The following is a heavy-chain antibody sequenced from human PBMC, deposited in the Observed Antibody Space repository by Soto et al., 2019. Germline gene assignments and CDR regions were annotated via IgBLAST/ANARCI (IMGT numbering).Heavy chain of an antibody. V-gene: IGHV5-10-1*01. CDR3: ASPPKDCSTTSCYYYYGLDV. CDR1: GYSFTSYW. D-gene: IGHD2-2*01. Sequence: PGESLKISCKSSGYSFTSYWITWVRQMPGKGLEWMGRIDPSDSYTNYSPSFQGHVTISADKSISTAYLQWSSLQASDTAMYYCASPPKDCSTTSCYYYYGLDVWGQGTKVTVSS. CDR2: IDPSDSYT. J-gene: IGHJ6*02.